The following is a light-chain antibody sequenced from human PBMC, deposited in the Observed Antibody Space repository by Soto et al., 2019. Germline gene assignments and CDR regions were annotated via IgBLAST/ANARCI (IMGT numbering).Light chain of an antibody. Sequence: SLLTQPPPAAWAPRPRGTLPCSWNNPHIGSNTVNWYQQLPGTAPKLLIYSNNQRPSGVPDRFSGSKSGTSASLAISGLQSEDEADYYCAAWDDSLNGPVFGTGTKVTVL. CDR1: NPHIGSNT. V-gene: IGLV1-44*01. CDR3: AAWDDSLNGPV. CDR2: SNN. J-gene: IGLJ1*01.